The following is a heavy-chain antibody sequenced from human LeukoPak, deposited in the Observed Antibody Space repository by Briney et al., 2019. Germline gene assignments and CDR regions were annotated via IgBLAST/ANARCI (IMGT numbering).Heavy chain of an antibody. CDR3: ARVVAGAAEYFQH. CDR1: GFTFSSYW. D-gene: IGHD6-19*01. V-gene: IGHV3-74*01. J-gene: IGHJ1*01. Sequence: GGSLRLSCAAPGFTFSSYWMHWVRQAPGKGLVWVSRINSDGSSTSYADSVKGRFTISRDNAKNTLYLQMNSLRAEDTAVYYCARVVAGAAEYFQHWGQGTLVTVSS. CDR2: INSDGSST.